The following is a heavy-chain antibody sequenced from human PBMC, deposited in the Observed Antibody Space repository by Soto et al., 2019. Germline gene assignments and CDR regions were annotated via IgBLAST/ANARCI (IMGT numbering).Heavy chain of an antibody. D-gene: IGHD6-19*01. V-gene: IGHV3-23*01. Sequence: GGSLRLSCAASGFSFVNYAMNWVRQAPGKGLEWVSGLSGSGTSTYYADSAKGRFTISRDNSRDTLFLQMNSLTADDTAVYYCAKATTNGGWFNPFDSWGQGALVTVSS. CDR1: GFSFVNYA. CDR3: AKATTNGGWFNPFDS. J-gene: IGHJ4*02. CDR2: LSGSGTST.